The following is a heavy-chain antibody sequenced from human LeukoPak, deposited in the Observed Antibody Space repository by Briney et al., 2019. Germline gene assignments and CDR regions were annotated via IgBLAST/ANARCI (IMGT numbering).Heavy chain of an antibody. Sequence: SGGSLRLSCAASGSTFADYGMSWVRQAPGKGLEWVSGINWNGGSTGYADSVKGRFTISRDNAKNSLYLQMNSLRAEDTALYYCAKGIGRFDYWGQGTLVTVSS. CDR2: INWNGGST. V-gene: IGHV3-20*04. CDR1: GSTFADYG. D-gene: IGHD2-15*01. J-gene: IGHJ4*02. CDR3: AKGIGRFDY.